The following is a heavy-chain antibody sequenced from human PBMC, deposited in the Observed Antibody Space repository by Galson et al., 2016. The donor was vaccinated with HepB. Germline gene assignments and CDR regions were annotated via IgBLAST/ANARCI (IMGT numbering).Heavy chain of an antibody. Sequence: SLRLSCAASGFTFSSHAMTWVRQAPGKGLEWVSLISSTSYPFYRDSVKGRFTISRDNSKNTLYLQMNSLRAEDTAVYYCARLTGESHYGMDVWGQGTTVTVSS. V-gene: IGHV3-23*01. D-gene: IGHD3-10*01. CDR3: ARLTGESHYGMDV. CDR1: GFTFSSHA. CDR2: ISSTSYP. J-gene: IGHJ6*02.